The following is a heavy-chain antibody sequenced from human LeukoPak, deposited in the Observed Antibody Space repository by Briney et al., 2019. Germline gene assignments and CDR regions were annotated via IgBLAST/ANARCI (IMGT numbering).Heavy chain of an antibody. CDR1: GFTFSSYA. CDR3: AKDYEGAPLTS. CDR2: ISYDGSNK. Sequence: PGGSLRLSCAASGFTFSSYAMHWVRQAPGKGLEWVAVISYDGSNKYYADSVKGRFTISRDNSKNTLYLQMNRLRAEDTAVYYCAKDYEGAPLTSGGQGPRATVS. D-gene: IGHD3-16*01. V-gene: IGHV3-30*18. J-gene: IGHJ4*01.